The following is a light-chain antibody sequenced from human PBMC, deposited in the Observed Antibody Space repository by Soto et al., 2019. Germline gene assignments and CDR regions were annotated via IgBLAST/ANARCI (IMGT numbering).Light chain of an antibody. CDR1: QSISSW. J-gene: IGKJ1*01. V-gene: IGKV1-5*01. CDR2: DAS. CDR3: QQYNSYPWT. Sequence: DLQMTQSPSTLSASVRDRVTITCRSSQSISSWLAWYQQKPGKASKLLIYDASSLESGVPSRFSGSGSGTEFTLTITSLQPDDFATYYCQQYNSYPWTFGQGTKVDIK.